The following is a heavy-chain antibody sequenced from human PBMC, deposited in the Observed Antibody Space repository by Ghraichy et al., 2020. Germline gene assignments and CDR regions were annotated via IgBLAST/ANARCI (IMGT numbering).Heavy chain of an antibody. Sequence: GGSLRLSCAASGFTFSTSAMSWVRQAPGKGLEWVSTLTGSGSSTYYADSVKGRFTISRDNSKNTLYLQMNSLRAEDTAVYYCAIVGANSDRDDYWGQGTLVTVSS. CDR1: GFTFSTSA. CDR3: AIVGANSDRDDY. V-gene: IGHV3-23*01. J-gene: IGHJ4*02. D-gene: IGHD1-26*01. CDR2: LTGSGSST.